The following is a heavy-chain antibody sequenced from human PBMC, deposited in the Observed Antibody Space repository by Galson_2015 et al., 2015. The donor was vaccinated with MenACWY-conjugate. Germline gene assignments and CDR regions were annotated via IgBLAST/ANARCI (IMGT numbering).Heavy chain of an antibody. CDR1: GYSISSGYY. V-gene: IGHV4-61*01. Sequence: ETLSLTCTVSGYSISSGYYWGWIRQPPGKGLEWIGYIYYSGSTNYNPSLKSRVTISVDTSKNQFSLKLSSVTAADTAVYYCARDHLNNSYDFWSGYSHWGQGTLVTVSS. D-gene: IGHD3-3*01. J-gene: IGHJ4*02. CDR3: ARDHLNNSYDFWSGYSH. CDR2: IYYSGST.